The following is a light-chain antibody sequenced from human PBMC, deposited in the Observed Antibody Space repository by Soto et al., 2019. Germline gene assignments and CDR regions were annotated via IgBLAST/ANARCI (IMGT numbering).Light chain of an antibody. CDR3: QQRSNWPYT. J-gene: IGKJ2*01. Sequence: EIVLTQSPATLSLSPGERATLSGRASQSVSSYLAWYQQKPGQAPRLLIYDASNRATGIPARFSGSGSGTDFTLTISSLEPGDFAVYYCQQRSNWPYTFGQGTKLEIK. CDR2: DAS. V-gene: IGKV3-11*01. CDR1: QSVSSY.